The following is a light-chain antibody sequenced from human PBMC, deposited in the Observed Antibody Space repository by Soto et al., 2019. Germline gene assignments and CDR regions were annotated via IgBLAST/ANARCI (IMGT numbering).Light chain of an antibody. CDR2: GAS. J-gene: IGKJ2*01. Sequence: EIVMTQSPATLSVSPGERATLSCRASQSVSTNLAWYQQKPGQAPRLLMYGASTRATGIPARFSGSGSGTEFTLTISSLQSEDFAVYCCQHYHNWPPYTFGQGTKLEIK. CDR3: QHYHNWPPYT. CDR1: QSVSTN. V-gene: IGKV3-15*01.